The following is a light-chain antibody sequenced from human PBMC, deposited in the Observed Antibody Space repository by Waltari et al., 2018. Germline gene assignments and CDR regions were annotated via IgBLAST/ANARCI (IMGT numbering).Light chain of an antibody. CDR1: SSDVGGYNY. V-gene: IGLV2-8*01. Sequence: QSALTQPPSASGSPGQSVTISCTGTSSDVGGYNYVSWYQRQPDKAPKLLIYEVTKRPSGVPDRFSGSKSGNTAFRTVSGLQAEDEGDYYCDSYAGTKTLLFGGGTKLTVL. J-gene: IGLJ2*01. CDR3: DSYAGTKTLL. CDR2: EVT.